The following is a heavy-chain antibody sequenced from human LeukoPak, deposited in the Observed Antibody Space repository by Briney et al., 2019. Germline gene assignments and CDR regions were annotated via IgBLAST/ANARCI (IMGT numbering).Heavy chain of an antibody. Sequence: SCKASGYTFSSYEMNWVRQAPGKGLEWVSYISSSGSTIYYADSVKGRFTISRDNAKNSLFLQMNNLRVDDTAVYYCVRDYRGGWNDYWGQGTLVTVSS. J-gene: IGHJ4*02. CDR1: GYTFSSYE. CDR2: ISSSGSTI. V-gene: IGHV3-48*03. D-gene: IGHD1-26*01. CDR3: VRDYRGGWNDY.